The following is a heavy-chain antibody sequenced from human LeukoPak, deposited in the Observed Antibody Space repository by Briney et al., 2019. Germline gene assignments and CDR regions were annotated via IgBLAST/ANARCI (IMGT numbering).Heavy chain of an antibody. Sequence: GGSLRLSCAASGFTFGRSWMDWVRQAPGKGLEWVANIKEDGSETYYVDSAKGRFTISRDNAKSSLYPQMDRLRVEDTAIYYCSRSLNNWGQGTLVTVSS. J-gene: IGHJ4*02. CDR1: GFTFGRSW. CDR3: SRSLNN. CDR2: IKEDGSET. V-gene: IGHV3-7*01.